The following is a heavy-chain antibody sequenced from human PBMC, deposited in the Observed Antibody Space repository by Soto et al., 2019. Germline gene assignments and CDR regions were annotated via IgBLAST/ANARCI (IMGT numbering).Heavy chain of an antibody. J-gene: IGHJ4*02. Sequence: PSGTLTLTCAVYGVSFFGSYWSWIPKPPWKGLEWIGEINHSGSTNYNPSLKSRVTISVDTSKNQFSLKLSSVTAADTAVYYCARVGRNYDSGVWGGYFEYWGQGTLVTVS. CDR2: INHSGST. CDR1: GVSFFGSY. V-gene: IGHV4-34*01. CDR3: ARVGRNYDSGVWGGYFEY. D-gene: IGHD3-22*01.